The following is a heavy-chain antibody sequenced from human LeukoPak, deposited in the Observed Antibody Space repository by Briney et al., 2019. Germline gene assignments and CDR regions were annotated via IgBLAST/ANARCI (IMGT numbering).Heavy chain of an antibody. D-gene: IGHD6-19*01. CDR1: GFTFSSYW. V-gene: IGHV3-7*01. CDR3: ARVGYSSAHMDV. CDR2: IKQDGSEK. Sequence: GVLRLSCAASGFTFSSYWMSWVRQAPGKGLEWVANIKQDGSEKYYVASVKGRFTISRDNAKNSLYLQMNSLRAEDTAVYFCARVGYSSAHMDVWGKGTTVTVSS. J-gene: IGHJ6*03.